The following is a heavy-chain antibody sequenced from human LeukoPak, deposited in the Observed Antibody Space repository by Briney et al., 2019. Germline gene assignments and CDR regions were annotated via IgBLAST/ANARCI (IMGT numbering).Heavy chain of an antibody. D-gene: IGHD6-19*01. J-gene: IGHJ4*02. Sequence: ASVKVSCKASGGTFSSYAISWVRQAPGQGLEWMGGIIPIFGTANYAQKFQGRVTIITDESTSTAYMELSSLRSEDTAVYYCAIHSSGWGRVYWGQGTLVTVSS. V-gene: IGHV1-69*05. CDR3: AIHSSGWGRVY. CDR2: IIPIFGTA. CDR1: GGTFSSYA.